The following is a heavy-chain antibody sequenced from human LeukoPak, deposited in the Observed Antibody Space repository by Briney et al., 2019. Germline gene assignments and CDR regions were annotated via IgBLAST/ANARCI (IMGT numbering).Heavy chain of an antibody. CDR2: MNPNSGNT. CDR1: GYTFTSYD. V-gene: IGHV1-8*01. J-gene: IGHJ5*02. D-gene: IGHD3-22*01. CDR3: ASGDSSGYYDWFDP. Sequence: ASVKVSCKASGYTFTSYDTNWVRQATGQGLEWMGWMNPNSGNTGYAQKFQGRVTMTRNTSISTAYMELSSLRSEDTAVYYCASGDSSGYYDWFDPWGQGTLVTVSS.